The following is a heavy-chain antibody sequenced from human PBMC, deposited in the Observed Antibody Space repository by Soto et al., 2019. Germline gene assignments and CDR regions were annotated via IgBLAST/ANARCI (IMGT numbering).Heavy chain of an antibody. CDR2: LIPIFGTA. Sequence: QVQLVQSGAEVKKPGSSVKVSYKASGGTFSSYAISWVRQAPGQGLEWMGGLIPIFGTANYAQKFQGRVTITADKSTRTAYTELSSLRSEDTAVYYFARDFSPGYCSGCSCSNHFDYWGQGTLVTVSS. V-gene: IGHV1-69*06. D-gene: IGHD2-15*01. CDR3: ARDFSPGYCSGCSCSNHFDY. J-gene: IGHJ4*02. CDR1: GGTFSSYA.